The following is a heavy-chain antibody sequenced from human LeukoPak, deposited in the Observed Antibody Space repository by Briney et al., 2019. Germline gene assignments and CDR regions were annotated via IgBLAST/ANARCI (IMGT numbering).Heavy chain of an antibody. V-gene: IGHV3-23*01. CDR2: ISSSGGTT. CDR1: GFTFSSYA. Sequence: PGGSLRLSCAASGFTFSSYAMSWVRQAPGKGLEWVSPISSSGGTTYYADSVKGRFTISRDNSKNTLYLQMNSLRAEDTAVYYCARGGWIQMWSFDYWGQGTLVTVSS. D-gene: IGHD5-18*01. CDR3: ARGGWIQMWSFDY. J-gene: IGHJ4*02.